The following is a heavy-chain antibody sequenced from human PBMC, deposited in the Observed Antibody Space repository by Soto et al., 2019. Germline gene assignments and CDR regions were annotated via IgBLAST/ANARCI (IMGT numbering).Heavy chain of an antibody. J-gene: IGHJ3*02. D-gene: IGHD2-21*01. CDR2: IIPMLGIA. V-gene: IGHV1-69*02. CDR3: TIGGWSGEVFAI. Sequence: QVQLVQSGAEVKKPGSAVKVSCKYSGGTFSTYSLFWVRQAPGQGLEWMGRIIPMLGIANYAQKFQGRVTITADKSTGNAYMELSSLRPEDTALSYCTIGGWSGEVFAIWGQGTRVTVSS. CDR1: GGTFSTYS.